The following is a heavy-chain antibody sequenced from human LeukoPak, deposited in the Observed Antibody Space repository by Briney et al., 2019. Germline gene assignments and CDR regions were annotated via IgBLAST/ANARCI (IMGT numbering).Heavy chain of an antibody. D-gene: IGHD6-13*01. CDR2: IYPDDPET. Sequence: GESLKISCKGSGYSFTSYWIGWVRQMPGKGLEWMGIIYPDDPETRYSPSFQGQVTISADKSISTAYLQWSSLKASDTAMYYCARHDVAAAGTLDYWGQGTLVTVSS. CDR1: GYSFTSYW. J-gene: IGHJ4*02. CDR3: ARHDVAAAGTLDY. V-gene: IGHV5-51*01.